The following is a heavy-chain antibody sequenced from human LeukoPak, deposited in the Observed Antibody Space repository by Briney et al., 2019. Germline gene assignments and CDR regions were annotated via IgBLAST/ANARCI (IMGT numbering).Heavy chain of an antibody. CDR2: IYYSGST. D-gene: IGHD6-6*01. CDR1: GGSISNYY. J-gene: IGHJ4*02. Sequence: PSETLSPTCSVSGGSISNYYWSWIRQPPGKGLEWIGYIYYSGSTNYNPSLKSRVTISVDTSKNQFSLKLSSVTAADTAVYYCARGFPAARFDYWGQGTLVTVSS. CDR3: ARGFPAARFDY. V-gene: IGHV4-59*01.